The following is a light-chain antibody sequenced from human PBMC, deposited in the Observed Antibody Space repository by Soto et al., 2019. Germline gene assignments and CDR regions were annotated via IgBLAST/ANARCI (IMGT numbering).Light chain of an antibody. CDR1: SSNIGADYA. CDR3: QSYASSLSGVV. J-gene: IGLJ2*01. V-gene: IGLV1-40*01. CDR2: DNS. Sequence: QSVLTQPPSVSGAPGLRITISCTGSSSNIGADYAVHWYQQLPGTVPKLLIFDNSNRPSGVPDRFSGSKSGTSASLAITGLQAEDEADYYCQSYASSLSGVVFGGGTKLTVL.